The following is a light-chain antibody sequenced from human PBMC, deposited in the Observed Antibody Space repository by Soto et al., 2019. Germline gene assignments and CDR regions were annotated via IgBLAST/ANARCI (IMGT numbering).Light chain of an antibody. V-gene: IGKV1-5*01. Sequence: DIQMTQSPSTLSASVGDRVTITCRASQSISSWLAWYQQKPGKAPKLLIYDASSLESGVPSRFSGSGSGTEFTLTNSSLQPFFFKAYSSKEINSYWMSGEGTKVVV. J-gene: IGKJ1*01. CDR3: KEINSYWM. CDR2: DAS. CDR1: QSISSW.